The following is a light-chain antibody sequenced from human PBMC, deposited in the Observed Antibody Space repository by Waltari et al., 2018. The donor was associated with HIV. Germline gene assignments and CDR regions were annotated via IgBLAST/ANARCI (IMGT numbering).Light chain of an antibody. V-gene: IGLV1-40*01. CDR2: AAT. Sequence: QSVLTQPPSVSGAPGQRVTIACPGSRSNIGAGFDVHWYQQLPGIAPKLLIYAATNRHSGVPDRFSGSKSGTSASLAITGLQAEDEADYYCQSYDSSLSSYVFASGTRVTVL. J-gene: IGLJ1*01. CDR1: RSNIGAGFD. CDR3: QSYDSSLSSYV.